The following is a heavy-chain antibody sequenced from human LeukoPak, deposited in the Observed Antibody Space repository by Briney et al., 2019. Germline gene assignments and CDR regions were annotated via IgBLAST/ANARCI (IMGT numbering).Heavy chain of an antibody. J-gene: IGHJ5*02. Sequence: ASVKVSCKASGYTFTSYYMHWVRQAPGQGLEWMGIINPSGGSTSYAQKFQGRVTMTRDMSTSTVYMELSSLRSEDTAVYYCARASGYSSSRGDWFDPWGQGTLVTVSS. D-gene: IGHD6-13*01. CDR2: INPSGGST. CDR1: GYTFTSYY. V-gene: IGHV1-46*01. CDR3: ARASGYSSSRGDWFDP.